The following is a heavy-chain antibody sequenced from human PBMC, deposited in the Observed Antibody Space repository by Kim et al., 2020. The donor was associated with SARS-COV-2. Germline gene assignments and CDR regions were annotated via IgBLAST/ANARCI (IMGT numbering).Heavy chain of an antibody. J-gene: IGHJ4*01. V-gene: IGHV3-23*01. Sequence: GGSLRLSCAASGFTFSDYAMTWVRQAPGKGLEWVSGIGGNGDSSYYADSVKGRFTISRDNSKNTLYLQMNSLRAEDTAVYYCAKGAFGPQLAYPIEYWG. CDR2: IGGNGDSS. D-gene: IGHD6-13*01. CDR3: AKGAFGPQLAYPIEY. CDR1: GFTFSDYA.